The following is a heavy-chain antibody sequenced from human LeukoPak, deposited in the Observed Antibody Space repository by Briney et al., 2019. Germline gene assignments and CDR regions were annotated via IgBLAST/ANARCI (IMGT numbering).Heavy chain of an antibody. Sequence: AGGSLRLSCAASGFTFSDYSMNWVRQAAGKGREWILYIVMNSGKANYGDAVKRPFTISGDTGKNSLYLQRNSLRVEDTAVYYCARDYKYAFDNWGQGTLVTVSS. J-gene: IGHJ4*02. V-gene: IGHV3-48*01. CDR2: IVMNSGKA. CDR3: ARDYKYAFDN. CDR1: GFTFSDYS. D-gene: IGHD5-24*01.